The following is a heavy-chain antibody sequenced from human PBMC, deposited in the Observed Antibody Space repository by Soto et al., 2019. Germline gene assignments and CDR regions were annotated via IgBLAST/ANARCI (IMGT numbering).Heavy chain of an antibody. Sequence: EVQLVESGGGLVQPGGSLRLSCSASGFTFSSYAMHWVRQAPGKGLEYVSAISSNGGSTYYADSVKGRFTISRDNXKXMLDRQMSSLGAEDTAVYYCVKNLCSSGWWGNWFDPWGQGTLVTVSS. V-gene: IGHV3-64D*06. CDR2: ISSNGGST. J-gene: IGHJ5*02. D-gene: IGHD6-19*01. CDR3: VKNLCSSGWWGNWFDP. CDR1: GFTFSSYA.